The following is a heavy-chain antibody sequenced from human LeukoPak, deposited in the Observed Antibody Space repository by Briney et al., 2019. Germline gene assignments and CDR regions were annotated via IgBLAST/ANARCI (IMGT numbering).Heavy chain of an antibody. CDR1: GDSISTNNYY. Sequence: SETLSLTCTVSGDSISTNNYYWTWIRQPPGKGLEWIGTIYYSVTTYYNPSLKSRVTISVDTSRNQFSLRLSSVTAADTAVYYCARRRGIGLYYFDYWAQGALVSVSS. CDR3: ARRRGIGLYYFDY. V-gene: IGHV4-39*01. D-gene: IGHD6-19*01. CDR2: IYYSVTT. J-gene: IGHJ4*02.